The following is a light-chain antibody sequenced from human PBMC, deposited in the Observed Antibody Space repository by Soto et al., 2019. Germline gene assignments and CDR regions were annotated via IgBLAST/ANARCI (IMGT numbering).Light chain of an antibody. J-gene: IGKJ3*01. CDR1: QSIDGW. CDR3: QQYSSYPFT. CDR2: DAT. Sequence: DIQMTQSPSTLSASIGDRVTITCRASQSIDGWSAWYQHKPGRAPELLIYDATRLQSGVPSRFSGSASGTELTLTISSLQPDDFATYYCQQYSSYPFTFGPGTKVDV. V-gene: IGKV1-5*01.